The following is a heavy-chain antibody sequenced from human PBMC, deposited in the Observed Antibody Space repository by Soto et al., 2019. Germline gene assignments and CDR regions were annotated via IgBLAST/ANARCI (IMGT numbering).Heavy chain of an antibody. CDR2: IYYSGST. D-gene: IGHD1-1*01. CDR1: GGSISSYY. V-gene: IGHV4-59*01. J-gene: IGHJ6*02. CDR3: AREGTTVDSYYYYGMDV. Sequence: QVQLQESGPGLVKPSETLSLTCTVSGGSISSYYWSWIRQPPGKGLEWIGYIYYSGSTNYNPSLTSRLTISVDTSNNQFSRTPSSVTAADTAVYYCAREGTTVDSYYYYGMDVWGQGTTVTVSS.